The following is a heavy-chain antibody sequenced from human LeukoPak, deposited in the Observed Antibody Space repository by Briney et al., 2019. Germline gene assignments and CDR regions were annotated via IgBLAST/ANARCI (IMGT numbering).Heavy chain of an antibody. CDR1: GFTFSSYW. D-gene: IGHD1-1*01. CDR3: ARAGYNWNAHFDY. Sequence: PGGSLILSCAASGFTFSSYWMHWVRQAPGKGLVWVSRINSDGSSTSYADSVKGRFTISRDNAKNSLYLQMNSLRAEDTAVYYCARAGYNWNAHFDYWGQGTLVTVSS. J-gene: IGHJ4*02. CDR2: INSDGSST. V-gene: IGHV3-74*01.